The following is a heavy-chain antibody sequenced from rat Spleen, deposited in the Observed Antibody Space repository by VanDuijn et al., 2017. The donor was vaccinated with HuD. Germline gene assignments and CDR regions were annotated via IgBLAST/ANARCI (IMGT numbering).Heavy chain of an antibody. J-gene: IGHJ3*01. CDR1: GFTFSDYY. Sequence: EVQLVGSDGGLVQPGRALILSCAASGFTFSDYYMAWVRPAPTTGLEWVATIIYDGSRTYYPDTVKGRFVISKDNDKNTGYLQMNNLRSEDTAIYYCTSRGSNYRNWFANWGQGTLVTVSS. D-gene: IGHD1-10*01. CDR3: TSRGSNYRNWFAN. CDR2: IIYDGSRT. V-gene: IGHV5-29*01.